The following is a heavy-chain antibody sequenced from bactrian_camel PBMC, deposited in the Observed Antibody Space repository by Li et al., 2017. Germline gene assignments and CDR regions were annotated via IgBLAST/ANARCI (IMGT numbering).Heavy chain of an antibody. CDR1: GHSMC. CDR2: FDSDGTT. CDR3: AARDAVGCRWQPSQYQY. V-gene: IGHV3S55*01. J-gene: IGHJ4*01. D-gene: IGHD1*01. Sequence: HVQLVESGGGLVQPGGSLRLSCAASGHSMCIVWFRQAPGKEREGVAAFDSDGTTYTSDSVKGRFTTSQDNANNTLYLQMNSLKIEDTAAYYCAARDAVGCRWQPSQYQYWGQGTQVTVS.